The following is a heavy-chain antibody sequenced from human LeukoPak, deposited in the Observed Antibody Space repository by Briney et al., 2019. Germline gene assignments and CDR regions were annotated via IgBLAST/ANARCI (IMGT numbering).Heavy chain of an antibody. CDR2: TSSSDAGT. V-gene: IGHV3-23*01. Sequence: GGSLRLSCAPFGFPLSSYAMSWVRQAPGKGLEWFSATSSSDAGTYHADSVRGRFTISRDNSKNTLYLQMNSLRVEDAAVYYCARAPVTSCRGAYCYPFDYWGQGTLVTVSS. D-gene: IGHD2-21*01. CDR3: ARAPVTSCRGAYCYPFDY. J-gene: IGHJ4*02. CDR1: GFPLSSYA.